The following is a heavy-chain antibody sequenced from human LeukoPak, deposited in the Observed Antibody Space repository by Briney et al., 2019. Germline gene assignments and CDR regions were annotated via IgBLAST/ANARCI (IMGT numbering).Heavy chain of an antibody. CDR1: GFTCDEYA. Sequence: GGSLRLSCAGSGFTCDEYAMHWVRQAPGKDLAWLSIICYNGGFIDYADSVKARFTASRDNAKNFLYSQLTSLRAEDTAIYYCPKVRGKYSSLCFFDYWGQGTLVTVSS. J-gene: IGHJ4*02. CDR2: ICYNGGFI. D-gene: IGHD6-19*01. V-gene: IGHV3-9*01. CDR3: PKVRGKYSSLCFFDY.